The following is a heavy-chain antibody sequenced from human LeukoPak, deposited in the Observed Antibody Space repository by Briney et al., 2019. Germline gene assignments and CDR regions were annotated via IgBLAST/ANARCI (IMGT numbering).Heavy chain of an antibody. CDR2: INWNGGST. Sequence: PGGSLRLSCAVSGFTFSSYWMHWVRQAPGKGLEWVSGINWNGGSTGYADSVKGRFTISRDNAKNSLYLQMNSLRAEDTALYYCARNGIYSDYVTDWGQGTLVTVSS. CDR1: GFTFSSYW. V-gene: IGHV3-20*04. D-gene: IGHD4-11*01. J-gene: IGHJ4*02. CDR3: ARNGIYSDYVTD.